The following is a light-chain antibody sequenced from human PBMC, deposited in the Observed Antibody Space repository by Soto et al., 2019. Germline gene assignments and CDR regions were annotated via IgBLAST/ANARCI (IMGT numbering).Light chain of an antibody. J-gene: IGLJ1*01. Sequence: QSALTQPASVSGSPGQSITISCSGISNEVGSYYPVSWYQHHPGKAPELMIYEDIKRPSGISNRFSGSKSGNTASLTISGLQADDDADYFCCSYAGRSTPDGFGTGTKVTVL. CDR3: CSYAGRSTPDG. CDR2: EDI. V-gene: IGLV2-23*01. CDR1: SNEVGSYYP.